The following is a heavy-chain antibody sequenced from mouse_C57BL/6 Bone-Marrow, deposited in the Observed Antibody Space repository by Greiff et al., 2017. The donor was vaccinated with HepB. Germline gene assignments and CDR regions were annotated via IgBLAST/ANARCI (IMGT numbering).Heavy chain of an antibody. CDR3: ASIYDYDGSNGY. CDR1: GYSITSCYF. D-gene: IGHD2-4*01. J-gene: IGHJ2*01. CDR2: ISYDGSN. V-gene: IGHV3-6*01. Sequence: DVKLVESGPGLVKPSQSLSLSCSVTGYSITSCYFWNWIRQLPGNQLEWMGFISYDGSNNYNPSLKNRISITRDTSTNQFFLKLNSVTTEDTATYYCASIYDYDGSNGYWGQGTTLTVSS.